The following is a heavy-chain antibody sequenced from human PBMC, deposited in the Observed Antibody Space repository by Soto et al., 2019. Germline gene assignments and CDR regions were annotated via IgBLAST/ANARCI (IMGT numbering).Heavy chain of an antibody. CDR2: ITGSGGGT. D-gene: IGHD6-19*01. J-gene: IGHJ4*02. CDR1: GFTFSSYA. CDR3: AKGGITVADYYFDY. Sequence: EVQLLESGGGLVQPGGSLRLSCAASGFTFSSYAMSWVRQAPGKGLEWVSAITGSGGGTYYADSVKGRFTISRDNSKNTLYLQMNGLRAEDTAVFYCAKGGITVADYYFDYWGQGTLVTVSS. V-gene: IGHV3-23*01.